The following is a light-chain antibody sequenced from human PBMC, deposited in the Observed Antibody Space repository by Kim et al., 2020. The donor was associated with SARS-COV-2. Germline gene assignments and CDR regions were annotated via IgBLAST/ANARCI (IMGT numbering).Light chain of an antibody. CDR3: NSRDNSGDHVV. J-gene: IGLJ2*01. CDR1: SLRTYY. Sequence: SSELTQDPAVSVALGQTVRITCQGDSLRTYYASWYQQKPGQAPILVIYGKNTRPSGIPDRFSGSSSGNTASLTVIGAQAVDEADYYCNSRDNSGDHVVFGGGTQLTVL. CDR2: GKN. V-gene: IGLV3-19*01.